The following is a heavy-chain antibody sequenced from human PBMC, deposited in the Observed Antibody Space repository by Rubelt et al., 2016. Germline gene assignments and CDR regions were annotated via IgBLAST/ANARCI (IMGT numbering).Heavy chain of an antibody. CDR1: GFTFSFYA. V-gene: IGHV3-23*04. J-gene: IGHJ4*02. CDR2: ISGGGVST. Sequence: EVQLVESGGGLVQPGRSLRLSCAASGFTFSFYAMSWVRQAPGKGPEWVSAISGGGVSTYYAASVKGRFTISRDNSKSTMYLQMNSLGVEDTAVYDCANYVYCTNGVCSRLDSWGQGTMVTVSS. D-gene: IGHD2-8*01. CDR3: ANYVYCTNGVCSRLDS.